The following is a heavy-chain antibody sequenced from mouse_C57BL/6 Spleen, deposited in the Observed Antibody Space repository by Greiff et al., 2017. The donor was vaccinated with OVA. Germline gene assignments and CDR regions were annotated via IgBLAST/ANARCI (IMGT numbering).Heavy chain of an antibody. CDR1: GYAFSSSW. Sequence: QVQLKPSGPELVKPGASVKISCKASGYAFSSSWMNWVKQRPGKGLEWIGRIYPGDGDTNYNGKFKGKATLTADKSSSTAYMQLSRLTSEDSAVYFCARRGSSLYYFDYWGQGNTLTGSS. J-gene: IGHJ2*01. CDR3: ARRGSSLYYFDY. V-gene: IGHV1-82*01. D-gene: IGHD1-1*01. CDR2: IYPGDGDT.